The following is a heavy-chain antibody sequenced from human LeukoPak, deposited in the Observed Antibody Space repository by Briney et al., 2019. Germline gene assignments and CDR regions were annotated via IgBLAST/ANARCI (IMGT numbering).Heavy chain of an antibody. D-gene: IGHD6-13*01. CDR3: AKKIPGTYPYDS. CDR2: SGTDGDT. CDR1: GFTFSDYH. Sequence: GGSLRLSCAASGFTFSDYHMNWIRQAPGKGLEWVSASGTDGDTYYADSVKGRFTISRDNSKNTLYLQMTSLRAEDTAVYYCAKKIPGTYPYDSWGQGTLVTVSP. J-gene: IGHJ4*02. V-gene: IGHV3-23*01.